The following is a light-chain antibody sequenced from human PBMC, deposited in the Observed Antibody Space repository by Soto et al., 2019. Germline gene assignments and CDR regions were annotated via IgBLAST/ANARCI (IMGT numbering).Light chain of an antibody. V-gene: IGKV3-11*01. CDR3: HQRYTCPWT. Sequence: EIVLTQSPATLSLSPRERATLSCTASQSLIKYLAWYQQKPGQAPRLLIYEGSERASGVPARFSGGGSGTEFTLIITSLEPEAFGVYYCHQRYTCPWTFGQGTKVEMK. CDR2: EGS. J-gene: IGKJ1*01. CDR1: QSLIKY.